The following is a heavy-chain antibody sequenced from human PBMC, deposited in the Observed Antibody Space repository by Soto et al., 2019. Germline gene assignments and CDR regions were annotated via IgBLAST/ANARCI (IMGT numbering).Heavy chain of an antibody. J-gene: IGHJ4*02. CDR1: GFYFRNYE. Sequence: EVQLVESGGGLVQTGGSLRLSCATSGFYFRNYEMNWVRQAPGKGLEWLSYISNSGTTIYYADSVKGRFTISRNNAKRSLYLQMNSLRAGDTAVYYCARERALQLFGEGKGEGYFDYWGQGTLVTVSS. CDR3: ARERALQLFGEGKGEGYFDY. D-gene: IGHD3-10*01. V-gene: IGHV3-48*03. CDR2: ISNSGTTI.